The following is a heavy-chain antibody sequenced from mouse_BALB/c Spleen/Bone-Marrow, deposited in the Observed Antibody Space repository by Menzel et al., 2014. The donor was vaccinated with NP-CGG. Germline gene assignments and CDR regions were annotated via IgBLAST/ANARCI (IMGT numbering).Heavy chain of an antibody. CDR2: IDPANGNT. D-gene: IGHD2-4*01. J-gene: IGHJ2*01. Sequence: EVKLQESGAELVKPGASVKLSCTASGLNIKDTYIHWVKQRPEQGLEWIGRIDPANGNTKYDPKFQGKATITADTSSNTAYLQLSGLTSEDTAVYYCARWFDYEDYWGQGTTLTVSS. V-gene: IGHV14-3*02. CDR3: ARWFDYEDY. CDR1: GLNIKDTY.